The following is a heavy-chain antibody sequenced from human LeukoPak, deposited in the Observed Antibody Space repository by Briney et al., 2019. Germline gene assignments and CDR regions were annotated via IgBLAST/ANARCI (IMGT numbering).Heavy chain of an antibody. CDR3: ARDTLTVVAVTYFDY. CDR1: GGTFSSYA. J-gene: IGHJ4*02. CDR2: IIPIFGTA. Sequence: SVKLSCKASGGTFSSYAISWVPQAPGQGLEWMGRIIPIFGTANYAQKFQGRVTITTDESTSTAYLELSSLRSEDTAVYYCARDTLTVVAVTYFDYWGQGTLVTVSS. D-gene: IGHD2-15*01. V-gene: IGHV1-69*05.